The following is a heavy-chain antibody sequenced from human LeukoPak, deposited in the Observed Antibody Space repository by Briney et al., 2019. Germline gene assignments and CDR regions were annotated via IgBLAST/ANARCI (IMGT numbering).Heavy chain of an antibody. CDR2: INWNGGST. CDR3: XXXRRYCSGGSCYVDY. D-gene: IGHD2-15*01. Sequence: PGGSLRLSCAASGFTFDDYGMSWVRQAPGKGLEWVSGINWNGGSTGYADSVKGRFTISRDNAKNSLYLQMNSLRAEDTALYYCXXXRRYCSGGSCYVDYWGQGTLVTVSS. J-gene: IGHJ4*02. V-gene: IGHV3-20*04. CDR1: GFTFDDYG.